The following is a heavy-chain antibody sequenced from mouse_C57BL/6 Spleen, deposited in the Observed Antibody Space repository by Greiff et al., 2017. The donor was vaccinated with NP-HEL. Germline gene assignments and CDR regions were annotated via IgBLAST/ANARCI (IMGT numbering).Heavy chain of an antibody. D-gene: IGHD1-1*01. V-gene: IGHV1-69*01. CDR2: IDPSDSYT. Sequence: VQLQQPGAELVMPGASVKLSCKASGYTFTSYWMHWVKQRPGQGLEWIGEIDPSDSYTNYNQKFKGKSTLTVAKSSSTAYMQLSSLTSEDSAVYYCARDYYGSSRFDYGGQGTTLTVSS. CDR1: GYTFTSYW. CDR3: ARDYYGSSRFDY. J-gene: IGHJ2*01.